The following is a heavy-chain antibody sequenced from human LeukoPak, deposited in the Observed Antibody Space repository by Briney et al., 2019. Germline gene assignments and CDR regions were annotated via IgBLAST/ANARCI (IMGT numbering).Heavy chain of an antibody. Sequence: ASVKVSCKASGYTFTSYGISWVRQAPGQGLERMGWISAYNGNTNYAQKLQGRVTMTTDTSTSTAYMELRSLRSDDTAVYYCARGGPVYGSGSYYNPIDYWGQGTLVTVSS. CDR1: GYTFTSYG. V-gene: IGHV1-18*01. D-gene: IGHD3-10*01. CDR2: ISAYNGNT. J-gene: IGHJ4*02. CDR3: ARGGPVYGSGSYYNPIDY.